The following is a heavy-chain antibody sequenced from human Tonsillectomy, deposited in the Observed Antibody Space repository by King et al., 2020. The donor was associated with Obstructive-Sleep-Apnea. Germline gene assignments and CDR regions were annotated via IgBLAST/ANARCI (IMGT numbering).Heavy chain of an antibody. CDR2: ISGGGGST. V-gene: IGHV3-23*04. CDR1: GFTFSSYA. CDR3: APLWEGGPGWFDP. J-gene: IGHJ5*02. Sequence: QLVQSGGGLVQPGGSLRLSCAASGFTFSSYAMSWVRQAPGKGLEWVSAISGGGGSTYYAASVKGRFTISRDNSKNTLYLQMNSLIAEDTAVYYCAPLWEGGPGWFDPWGQGTLVTVSS. D-gene: IGHD1-26*01.